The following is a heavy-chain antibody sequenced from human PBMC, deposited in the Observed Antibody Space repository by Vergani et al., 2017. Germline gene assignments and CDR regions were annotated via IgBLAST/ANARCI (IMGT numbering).Heavy chain of an antibody. CDR1: GFTFSSYA. Sequence: EVQLLESGGGLVQPGGSLRLSCAASGFTFSSYAMSWVRQAPGKGLEWVSAISGSGGSTYYADSVKGRFTISRDNSKNTLYLQMNSLRAEDTAVYYCAKVGYYDSSTTTGINDYWGQGTLVTVSS. J-gene: IGHJ4*02. V-gene: IGHV3-23*01. CDR2: ISGSGGST. CDR3: AKVGYYDSSTTTGINDY. D-gene: IGHD3-22*01.